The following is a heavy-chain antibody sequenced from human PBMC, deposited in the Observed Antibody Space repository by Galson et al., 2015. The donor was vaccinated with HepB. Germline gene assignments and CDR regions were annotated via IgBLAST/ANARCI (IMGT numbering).Heavy chain of an antibody. CDR3: AKADPQAYSSSSLGYFDY. CDR1: GFTFDDYA. D-gene: IGHD6-6*01. CDR2: ISWNSGSI. Sequence: SLRLSCAASGFTFDDYAMHWVRQAPGKGLEWVSGISWNSGSIGYADSVKGRFTISRDNAKNSLYLQMNSLRAEDTALYYCAKADPQAYSSSSLGYFDYWGQGTLVTVSS. J-gene: IGHJ4*02. V-gene: IGHV3-9*01.